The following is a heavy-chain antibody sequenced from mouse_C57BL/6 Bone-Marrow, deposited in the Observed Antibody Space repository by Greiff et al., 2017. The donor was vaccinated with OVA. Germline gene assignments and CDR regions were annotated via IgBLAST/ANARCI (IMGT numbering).Heavy chain of an antibody. Sequence: VKLMESGAELVKPGASVKLSCKASGYTFTEYTIHWVKQRSGQGLEWIGWFYPGSGSIKYNEKFKDKATLTADKSSSTVYMELSRLTSEDSAVYFCARHEIGYYGSSSGLDVWGTGTTVTVSS. CDR3: ARHEIGYYGSSSGLDV. CDR1: GYTFTEYT. V-gene: IGHV1-62-2*01. D-gene: IGHD1-1*01. CDR2: FYPGSGSI. J-gene: IGHJ1*03.